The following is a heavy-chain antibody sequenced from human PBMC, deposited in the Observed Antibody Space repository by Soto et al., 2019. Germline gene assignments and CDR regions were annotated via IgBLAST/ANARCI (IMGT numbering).Heavy chain of an antibody. Sequence: SETLSLTCTVSGGSISSGGYYWSWIRQHPGKGLEWIGYIYYSGSTYYNPSLKSRVTISVDTSKNQFSLKLSSVTAADTAVYYCSRPSRYYDSSGYRIAAFDIWGQGTMVTVSS. CDR3: SRPSRYYDSSGYRIAAFDI. J-gene: IGHJ3*02. V-gene: IGHV4-31*03. D-gene: IGHD3-22*01. CDR1: GGSISSGGYY. CDR2: IYYSGST.